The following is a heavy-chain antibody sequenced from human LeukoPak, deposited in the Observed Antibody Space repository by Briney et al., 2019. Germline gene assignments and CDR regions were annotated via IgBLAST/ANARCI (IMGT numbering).Heavy chain of an antibody. CDR2: IYSGGGT. Sequence: GGSLRLSCAASGFAVSSNYMSWVRQAPGKGLEWVSVIYSGGGTYYANSVKGRFTISRDNSKNTLYLRMNSLRAEDTAVYYCARGGRYYESSGYYHDAFDIWGQGTMVTVSS. CDR1: GFAVSSNY. J-gene: IGHJ3*02. D-gene: IGHD3-22*01. V-gene: IGHV3-53*01. CDR3: ARGGRYYESSGYYHDAFDI.